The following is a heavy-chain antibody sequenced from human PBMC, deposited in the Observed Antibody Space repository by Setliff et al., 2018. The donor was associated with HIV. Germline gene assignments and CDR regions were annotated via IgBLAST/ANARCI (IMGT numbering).Heavy chain of an antibody. D-gene: IGHD6-19*01. CDR3: ARGRRSSGWYVYH. CDR1: GASISSYY. V-gene: IGHV4-59*08. Sequence: KTSETLSLTCNVSGASISSYYWTWIRQSPGNRLEWLGYITDSGNTNYNPSLRRRVTISADTSKNQVSLKLSSVTAADTAVYYCARGRRSSGWYVYHWGQGTLVTVSS. J-gene: IGHJ4*02. CDR2: ITDSGNT.